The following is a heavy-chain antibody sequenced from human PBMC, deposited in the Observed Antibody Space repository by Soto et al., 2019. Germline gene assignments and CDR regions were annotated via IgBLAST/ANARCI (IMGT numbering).Heavy chain of an antibody. CDR1: GGTFSSYA. J-gene: IGHJ6*02. D-gene: IGHD6-6*01. V-gene: IGHV1-69*06. CDR3: ACAGGASIAARTTQHPDGMDV. CDR2: IIPIFGTA. Sequence: QVQLVQSGAEVKKPGSSVKVSCKASGGTFSSYAISWVRQAPGQGLEWMGGIIPIFGTANYAQTFQGRVTITADKSPSTAYMELISLRSEDTAVYYCACAGGASIAARTTQHPDGMDVWCQGTTVTVSS.